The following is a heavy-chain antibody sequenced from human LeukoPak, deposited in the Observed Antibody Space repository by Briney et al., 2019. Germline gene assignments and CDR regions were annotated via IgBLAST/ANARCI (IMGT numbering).Heavy chain of an antibody. Sequence: KTSETLSLTCTVSGGSISTITYYWSWIRQPPGKGLEWIGEINHSGSTNYNPSLKSRVTISVDTSKNQFSLKLSSVTAADTAVYYCARGRISSGWQYYYYYYMDVWGKGTTVTVSS. J-gene: IGHJ6*03. CDR1: GGSISTITYY. CDR2: INHSGST. D-gene: IGHD6-19*01. V-gene: IGHV4-39*07. CDR3: ARGRISSGWQYYYYYYMDV.